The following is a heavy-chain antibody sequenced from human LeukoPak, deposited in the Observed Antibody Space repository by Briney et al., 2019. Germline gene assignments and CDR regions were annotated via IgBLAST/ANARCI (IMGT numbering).Heavy chain of an antibody. CDR1: GYTFTSYG. Sequence: ASVKVSCKASGYTFTSYGISWVRQAPGQGLEWMRWISAYNGNTNYAQKLQGRVTMTTDTSTSTAYMELRSLRSDDTAVYYCARDLPGWLVPEVAANWGQGTLVTVSS. CDR3: ARDLPGWLVPEVAAN. J-gene: IGHJ4*02. CDR2: ISAYNGNT. D-gene: IGHD6-19*01. V-gene: IGHV1-18*01.